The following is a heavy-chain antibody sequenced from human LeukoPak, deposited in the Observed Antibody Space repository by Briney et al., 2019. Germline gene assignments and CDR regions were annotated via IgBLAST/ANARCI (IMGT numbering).Heavy chain of an antibody. V-gene: IGHV3-74*01. D-gene: IGHD6-19*01. CDR3: ARTSPAVAGRYYYGMDV. CDR2: INSDGSST. Sequence: GSLRLSCAASGFTVSSYWMHWVRQAPGKGLVWVSRINSDGSSTSYADSVKGRFTISRDNAKNTLYLQMNSLRAEDTAVYYCARTSPAVAGRYYYGMDVWGQGTTVTVSS. J-gene: IGHJ6*02. CDR1: GFTVSSYW.